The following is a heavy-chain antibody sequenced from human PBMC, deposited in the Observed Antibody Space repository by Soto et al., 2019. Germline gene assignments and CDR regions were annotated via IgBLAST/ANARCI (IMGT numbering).Heavy chain of an antibody. V-gene: IGHV3-48*02. CDR3: ARDKGSWYRNRNFGINDY. CDR1: GFTFSSYS. CDR2: ISSSSSTI. J-gene: IGHJ4*02. Sequence: EVQLVESGGGLVQPGGSLRLSCAASGFTFSSYSMNWVRQAPGKGLEWVSYISSSSSTIYYADSVKGRFTISRDNAKNSLYLQMNSLRDEDTAVYYCARDKGSWYRNRNFGINDYWGQGTLVTVSS. D-gene: IGHD6-13*01.